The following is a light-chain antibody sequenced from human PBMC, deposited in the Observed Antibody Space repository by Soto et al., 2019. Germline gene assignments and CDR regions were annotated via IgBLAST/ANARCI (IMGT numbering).Light chain of an antibody. CDR3: QVWDSSSDHPGVV. J-gene: IGLJ2*01. V-gene: IGLV3-21*04. CDR2: YDS. CDR1: NIGSKS. Sequence: SYELTQPPSVSVAPGKTARITCGGTNIGSKSVHWYQQKPGQAPVLVIYYDSDRPSGIPERFSGSNSGNTATLTISRVEARDEADYYCQVWDSSSDHPGVVFGGGTKLTVL.